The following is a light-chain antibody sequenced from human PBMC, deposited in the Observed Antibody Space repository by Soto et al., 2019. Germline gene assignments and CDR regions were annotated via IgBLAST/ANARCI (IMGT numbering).Light chain of an antibody. CDR1: SSDVGSYNR. CDR3: SSYTSSSTYV. V-gene: IGLV2-18*02. CDR2: DVS. Sequence: LTQPPSVSGSPGQSVTISCTGTSSDVGSYNRVSWYQQPPGTAPKVMIYDVSNRPSGVPDRFSGSKSGNTASLTISGLQAEDESDYYCSSYTSSSTYVFGTGTKVTV. J-gene: IGLJ1*01.